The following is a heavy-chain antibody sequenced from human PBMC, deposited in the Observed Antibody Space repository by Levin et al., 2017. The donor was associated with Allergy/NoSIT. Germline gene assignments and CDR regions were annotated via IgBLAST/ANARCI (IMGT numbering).Heavy chain of an antibody. D-gene: IGHD5-18*01. CDR2: IYYTGST. J-gene: IGHJ4*02. V-gene: IGHV4-59*01. CDR3: ARVGVDTPMTLRGGLWKTRRGPDPVEIDY. CDR1: GGSISSYY. Sequence: PSETLSLTCTVSGGSISSYYWSWIRQSPGKGLEWIGYIYYTGSTNYNPSLKSRVTISLDTSKNQFSLKLTSVTAADTAVYYCARVGVDTPMTLRGGLWKTRRGPDPVEIDYWGQGTLVTVSS.